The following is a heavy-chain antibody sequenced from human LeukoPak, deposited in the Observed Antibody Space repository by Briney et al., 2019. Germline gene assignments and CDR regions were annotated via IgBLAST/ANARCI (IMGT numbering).Heavy chain of an antibody. J-gene: IGHJ4*02. CDR3: ARIAVAGTGDDY. Sequence: ASVKVSCKASGGTFSSYAISWVRQAPGQGLEWMGGIIPIFGTANYAQKFQGRVTTTTDESTSTAYMELSSLRSEDTAVYYCARIAVAGTGDDYWGQGTLVTVSS. V-gene: IGHV1-69*05. CDR1: GGTFSSYA. D-gene: IGHD6-19*01. CDR2: IIPIFGTA.